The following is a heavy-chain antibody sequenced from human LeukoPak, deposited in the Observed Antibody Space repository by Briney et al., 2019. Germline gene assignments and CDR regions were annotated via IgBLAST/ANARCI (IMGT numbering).Heavy chain of an antibody. CDR1: GFTFNTYG. CDR2: IWHDGSNT. V-gene: IGHV3-33*06. Sequence: GGSLRLSCAASGFTFNTYGMNWVRQAPGKGLEWVAVIWHDGSNTHYADSVKGRFTISRDNSKNTLYLQMNSLRAEDTAVYYCAKAMVRGVPDAFDIWAQGTMVTVSS. D-gene: IGHD3-10*01. J-gene: IGHJ3*02. CDR3: AKAMVRGVPDAFDI.